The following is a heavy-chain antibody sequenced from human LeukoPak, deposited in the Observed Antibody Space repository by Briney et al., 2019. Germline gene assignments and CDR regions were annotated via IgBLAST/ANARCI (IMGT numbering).Heavy chain of an antibody. CDR2: ISYDGINK. D-gene: IGHD4-23*01. Sequence: GRSLRLSCAASGFTFRSYGMHWVRQAPGKGLEWVAVISYDGINKYYTDSVKGRFTISRDNSKNTLYLQMNSLRAEDTAVYYCARVDDYGGNILWGQGTLVTVSP. CDR1: GFTFRSYG. CDR3: ARVDDYGGNIL. J-gene: IGHJ4*02. V-gene: IGHV3-30*03.